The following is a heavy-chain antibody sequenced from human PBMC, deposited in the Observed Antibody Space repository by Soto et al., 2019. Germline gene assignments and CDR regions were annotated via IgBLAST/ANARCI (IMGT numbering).Heavy chain of an antibody. J-gene: IGHJ2*01. Sequence: PGGSLRLSCAASGFTVSSNYMSWVRQAPGKGLEWVSVIYSGGTTYYADSVKGRFTISRDNSKNTVYLQMNSLRAEDTAVYYCARAFDSSGYYYWYFDLWGRGTLVTVS. D-gene: IGHD3-22*01. CDR1: GFTVSSNY. CDR2: IYSGGTT. CDR3: ARAFDSSGYYYWYFDL. V-gene: IGHV3-66*01.